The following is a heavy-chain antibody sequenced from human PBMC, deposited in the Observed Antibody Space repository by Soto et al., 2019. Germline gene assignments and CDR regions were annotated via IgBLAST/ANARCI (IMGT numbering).Heavy chain of an antibody. CDR2: IYSGGAT. CDR1: GFTVSSNY. D-gene: IGHD4-17*01. Sequence: EVQLVESGGGLVQPGGSLRLSCAASGFTVSSNYMTWVRQAPWKGLEWVSVIYSGGATYYADSVKGRFTISRDNSKNTLYLQMNSSRAEDTAVYYCARAPLYGGNSVWGQGTVVTVSS. CDR3: ARAPLYGGNSV. V-gene: IGHV3-66*01. J-gene: IGHJ4*02.